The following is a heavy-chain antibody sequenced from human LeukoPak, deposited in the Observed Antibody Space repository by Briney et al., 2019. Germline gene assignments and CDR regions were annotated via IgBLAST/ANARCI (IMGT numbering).Heavy chain of an antibody. CDR2: ISYDGSNQ. CDR1: GFTFSSYG. J-gene: IGHJ4*02. CDR3: AKDSHSRYYGDHPEDIDY. Sequence: PGGSLRLSCAASGFTFSSYGMHWVRQAPGKGLEWVAVISYDGSNQYYADSVKGRFTISSDNSKNTLYLQMNSLRAEDTAVYYCAKDSHSRYYGDHPEDIDYWGQGTLVTVSS. V-gene: IGHV3-30*18. D-gene: IGHD4-17*01.